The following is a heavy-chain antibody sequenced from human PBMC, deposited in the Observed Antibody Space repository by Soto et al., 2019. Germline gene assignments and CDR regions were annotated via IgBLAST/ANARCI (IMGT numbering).Heavy chain of an antibody. CDR1: GFTFSSYA. J-gene: IGHJ4*02. V-gene: IGHV3-23*01. CDR2: ISDSGAST. D-gene: IGHD3-22*01. CDR3: AKDHPYYFDTSGYPLRY. Sequence: EVQLLESGGGLVQPGGSLRLSCAASGFTFSSYAMSWVRQAPGKGLEWVSTISDSGASTYYAGSVKGRFTISRDNSKNTLYLQMNSLRAEDTAVYYCAKDHPYYFDTSGYPLRYWGQGTLVTVSS.